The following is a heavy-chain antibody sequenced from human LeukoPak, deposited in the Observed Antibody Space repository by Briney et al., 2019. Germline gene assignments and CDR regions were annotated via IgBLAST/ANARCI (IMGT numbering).Heavy chain of an antibody. J-gene: IGHJ4*02. D-gene: IGHD3-16*01. V-gene: IGHV3-9*03. CDR3: AKGAARLSLFASLDY. Sequence: GGSLRLSCAASGFTFDDYAMHWVRQAPGKGLEWVSGISWNSGSIGYADSAKGRFTISRDNAKNSLYLQMNSLRPEDMALYYCAKGAARLSLFASLDYWGQGTLVTVSS. CDR1: GFTFDDYA. CDR2: ISWNSGSI.